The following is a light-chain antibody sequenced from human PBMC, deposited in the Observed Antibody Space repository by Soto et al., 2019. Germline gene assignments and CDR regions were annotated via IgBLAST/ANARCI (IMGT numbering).Light chain of an antibody. V-gene: IGKV3-20*01. CDR2: GTS. Sequence: EIVLTQSPGSLSLSPGQRATLSCRASQSVDTTFFAWYQKKPGQAPRLLIQGTSKRATGIPDRFSGSGTGTDFTLMISRLEPEDFAVYYCQQYMSSVTFGQGTKVEIK. CDR3: QQYMSSVT. J-gene: IGKJ1*01. CDR1: QSVDTTF.